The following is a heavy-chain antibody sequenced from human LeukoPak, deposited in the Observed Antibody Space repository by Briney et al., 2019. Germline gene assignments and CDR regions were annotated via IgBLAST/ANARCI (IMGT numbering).Heavy chain of an antibody. V-gene: IGHV3-30-3*01. CDR2: ISYDGSNK. CDR1: GFTFSSYA. D-gene: IGHD3-22*01. J-gene: IGHJ4*02. CDR3: AKDGYRLRFNYYDSSGYFDY. Sequence: PGGSLRLSCAASGFTFSSYAMHWVRQAPGKGLEWVVVISYDGSNKYYADSVKGRFTISRDNSKNTLYLEMNSLRAEDTAVYYCAKDGYRLRFNYYDSSGYFDYWGQGTLVTVSS.